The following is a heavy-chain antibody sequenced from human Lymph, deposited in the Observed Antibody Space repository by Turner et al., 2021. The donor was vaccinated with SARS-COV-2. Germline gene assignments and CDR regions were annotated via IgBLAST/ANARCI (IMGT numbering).Heavy chain of an antibody. V-gene: IGHV3-53*02. Sequence: EVQLVETGGGLIQPGASLRHSCAASGIIVSRNYMNWVRQAPGKGLEWVSVIYSGGTTYYADSVKSRFTISRDNSKNTLYLQMNSLRVEDTAVYYCARDLGTYGMDVWGQGTTVTVSS. CDR3: ARDLGTYGMDV. CDR2: IYSGGTT. CDR1: GIIVSRNY. J-gene: IGHJ6*02. D-gene: IGHD6-13*01.